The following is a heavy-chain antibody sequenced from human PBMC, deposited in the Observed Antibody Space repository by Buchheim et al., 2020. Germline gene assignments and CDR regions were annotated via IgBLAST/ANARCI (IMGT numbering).Heavy chain of an antibody. CDR3: ARSGCTSTVCFYGFFDY. V-gene: IGHV3-23*01. Sequence: EVQVLGSGGGLVQPGGSLRLSCAASGFIFSSYAMTWVRQAPGKGLEWVSPISGGGDSIYYSDSVKGRFTFSRDNSKNTLYLKMNSLRAEETAVYYCARSGCTSTVCFYGFFDYWGQGTL. J-gene: IGHJ4*02. D-gene: IGHD2/OR15-2a*01. CDR1: GFIFSSYA. CDR2: ISGGGDSI.